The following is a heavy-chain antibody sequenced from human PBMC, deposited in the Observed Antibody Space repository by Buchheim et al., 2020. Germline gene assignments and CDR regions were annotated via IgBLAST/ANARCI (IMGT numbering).Heavy chain of an antibody. CDR1: GGTFSSYA. D-gene: IGHD3-3*01. Sequence: QVQLVQSGAEVKKPGSSVKVSCKASGGTFSSYAISWVRQAPGQGLEWMGGIIPIFDTANYAQKFQGRVTITADKSTSTAYMELSSLRSEDTAVYYCASSYTIFGVVIRGEYYYYGMDVWGQGTT. V-gene: IGHV1-69*06. J-gene: IGHJ6*02. CDR2: IIPIFDTA. CDR3: ASSYTIFGVVIRGEYYYYGMDV.